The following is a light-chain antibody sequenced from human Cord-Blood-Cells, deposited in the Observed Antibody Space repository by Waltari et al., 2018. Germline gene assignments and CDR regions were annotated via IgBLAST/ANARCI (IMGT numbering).Light chain of an antibody. CDR1: SSDVGSYNL. CDR2: EVS. J-gene: IGLJ1*01. Sequence: QSALTQPASVSGSPGQSITISCTRTSSDVGSYNLVSWSQQHPGKAPKRMIYEVSKRPSGVSNRFSGSKYGNTASLTSSGRQAEDEADYSCCSYAGSSTYVVGTGTKVTVL. V-gene: IGLV2-23*02. CDR3: CSYAGSSTYV.